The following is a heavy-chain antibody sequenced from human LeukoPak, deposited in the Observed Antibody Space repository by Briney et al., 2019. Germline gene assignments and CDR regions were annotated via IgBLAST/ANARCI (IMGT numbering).Heavy chain of an antibody. J-gene: IGHJ4*02. CDR2: INHSGST. Sequence: WETLSLTCAVYGGSFSGYYWMWIRQPPGKGLEWIGDINHSGSTIYNTSLKSRVTISVDTSKNQFSLKLSSVTAADTAVYYCARGALRYFDWLLYNEVYDSRGFDYWGQGTLVTVSS. V-gene: IGHV4-34*01. CDR1: GGSFSGYY. D-gene: IGHD3-9*01. CDR3: ARGALRYFDWLLYNEVYDSRGFDY.